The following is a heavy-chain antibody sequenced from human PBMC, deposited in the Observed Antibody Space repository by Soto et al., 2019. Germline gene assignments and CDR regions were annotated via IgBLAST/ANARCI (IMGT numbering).Heavy chain of an antibody. Sequence: QVQLQESGPGLVKPSQTLSLTCTVSGGSISSGDYYWSWIRQPPGKGLEWIGYLYYSGSNFYNQSLKRRVTVSVDTSKNQFTLKLTSVTAADTAVYYCARSIPYGEYVDYWGQGTLVTVSS. D-gene: IGHD4-17*01. J-gene: IGHJ4*02. CDR2: LYYSGSN. CDR1: GGSISSGDYY. CDR3: ARSIPYGEYVDY. V-gene: IGHV4-30-4*01.